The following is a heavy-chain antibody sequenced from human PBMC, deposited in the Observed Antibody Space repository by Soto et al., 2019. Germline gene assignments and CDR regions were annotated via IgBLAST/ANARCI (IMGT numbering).Heavy chain of an antibody. D-gene: IGHD3-3*01. CDR1: GFTVSSNY. CDR3: ARDMAWSGYSDY. Sequence: EVQLVESGGGLVQPGGSLRLSCAASGFTVSSNYMSWVRQAPGKGLEWVSVIYSGGSTYYADSVKGRFTISRDNSKNTLYLQMNSLRADDTAVYYCARDMAWSGYSDYWGQGTLVTVFS. V-gene: IGHV3-66*01. J-gene: IGHJ4*02. CDR2: IYSGGST.